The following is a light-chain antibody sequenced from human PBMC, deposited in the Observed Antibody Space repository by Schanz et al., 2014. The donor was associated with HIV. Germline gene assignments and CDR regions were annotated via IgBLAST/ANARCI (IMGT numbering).Light chain of an antibody. Sequence: IVLTQSPGTLSLSPGDRATLSCRASQSVAANSLAWYQQKPGQPPRLLFFDAYARATGVPPRFSASGSGTDFTLTISSLQSEDFALYYCQQYKIWPITFGRGTRLEIK. CDR1: QSVAANS. J-gene: IGKJ5*01. CDR3: QQYKIWPIT. CDR2: DAY. V-gene: IGKV3D-15*01.